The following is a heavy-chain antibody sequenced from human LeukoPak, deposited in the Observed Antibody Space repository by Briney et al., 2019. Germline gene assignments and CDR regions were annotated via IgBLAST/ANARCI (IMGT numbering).Heavy chain of an antibody. CDR1: GGSIRSSTYY. V-gene: IGHV4-39*01. CDR3: ARHRSTYGSGSYFDY. J-gene: IGHJ4*02. Sequence: SETLSLTCTVSGGSIRSSTYYWGWIRQPPGKGLEWIGSIYYSGSTYYNPSLKSRVTISVDTSKDQFSLKVSSVTAADTAVYYCARHRSTYGSGSYFDYWGQGTLVTVSS. CDR2: IYYSGST. D-gene: IGHD3-10*01.